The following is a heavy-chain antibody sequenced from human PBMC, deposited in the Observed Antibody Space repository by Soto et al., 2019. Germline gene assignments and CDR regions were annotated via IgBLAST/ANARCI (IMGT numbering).Heavy chain of an antibody. D-gene: IGHD3-22*01. CDR1: GFTFSSYA. Sequence: QVQLVESGGGVVQPGRSLRLSCAASGFTFSSYAMHWVRQAPGKGLEWVTVLSYDGSNKYYADSVKGRFTISRDNSKNTLYLQMNSLRAEDTAVYYCARAHYYDSSGGGYYFDYWGQGTLVTVSS. CDR2: LSYDGSNK. V-gene: IGHV3-30-3*01. CDR3: ARAHYYDSSGGGYYFDY. J-gene: IGHJ4*02.